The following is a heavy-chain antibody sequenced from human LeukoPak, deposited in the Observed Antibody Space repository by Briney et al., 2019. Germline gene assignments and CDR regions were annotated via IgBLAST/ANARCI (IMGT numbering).Heavy chain of an antibody. J-gene: IGHJ4*02. D-gene: IGHD2-15*01. Sequence: GSLRLSCAASGFTFSSYEMNWVRQPPGKGLEWIGSIYYSGSTYYNPSLKSRVTISVDTSKNQFSLKLSSVTAADTAVYYCATLVVVAATWDYWGQGTLVTVSS. V-gene: IGHV4-39*07. CDR1: GFTFSSYE. CDR3: ATLVVVAATWDY. CDR2: IYYSGST.